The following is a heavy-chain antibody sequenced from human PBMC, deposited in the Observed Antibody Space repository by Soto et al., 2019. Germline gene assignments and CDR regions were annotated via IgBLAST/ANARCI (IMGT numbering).Heavy chain of an antibody. Sequence: SVKVSCKASGGTFSSYAISWVRQAPGQGLEWMGGIIPIFGTANYAQKFQGRVTITADKSTSTAYMELGSLRSEDTAVYYCARERTYYYGSGSYYNDESYAFDIWGQGTMVTVSS. CDR3: ARERTYYYGSGSYYNDESYAFDI. D-gene: IGHD3-10*01. CDR1: GGTFSSYA. V-gene: IGHV1-69*06. CDR2: IIPIFGTA. J-gene: IGHJ3*02.